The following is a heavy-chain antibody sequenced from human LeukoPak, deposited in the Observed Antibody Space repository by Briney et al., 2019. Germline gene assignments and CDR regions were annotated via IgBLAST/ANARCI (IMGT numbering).Heavy chain of an antibody. Sequence: GGSLRLSCAASGFTFSSYSMNCVRQAPGKGLEWVSSISSSSSYIYYADSVKGRFTISRDNAKNSLYLQMNSLRAEDTALYYCAKDMRFDYYDSSGSLDYWGQGTLVTVSS. CDR2: ISSSSSYI. J-gene: IGHJ4*02. V-gene: IGHV3-21*04. CDR3: AKDMRFDYYDSSGSLDY. D-gene: IGHD3-22*01. CDR1: GFTFSSYS.